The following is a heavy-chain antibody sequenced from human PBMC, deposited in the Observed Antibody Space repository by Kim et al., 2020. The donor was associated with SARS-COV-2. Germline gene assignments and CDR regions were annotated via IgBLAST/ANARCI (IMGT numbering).Heavy chain of an antibody. J-gene: IGHJ6*02. Sequence: ASVKVSCKASGYTFTSYAMHWVRQAPGQRLEWMGWINAGNGNTKYSQKFQGRVTITRDTSASTAYMELSSLRSEDTAVYYCAREEQLVGYYYYGMDVWGQAPTVTVSS. CDR1: GYTFTSYA. CDR3: AREEQLVGYYYYGMDV. V-gene: IGHV1-3*01. D-gene: IGHD6-6*01. CDR2: INAGNGNT.